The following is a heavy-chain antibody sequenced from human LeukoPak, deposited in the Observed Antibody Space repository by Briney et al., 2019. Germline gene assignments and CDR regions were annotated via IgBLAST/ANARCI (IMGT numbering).Heavy chain of an antibody. J-gene: IGHJ5*02. D-gene: IGHD3-10*01. CDR3: ARGRILYPLRLWFGESQFDP. V-gene: IGHV4-31*03. Sequence: PSQTLSLTCTVSGGSISSGGYYWSWIRQHPGEGLEWIGYISYSGSTYYSPSLRSRLTISVDTSKNQFSLKLSSVTAADTAVYYCARGRILYPLRLWFGESQFDPWGQGTLVTVSS. CDR2: ISYSGST. CDR1: GGSISSGGYY.